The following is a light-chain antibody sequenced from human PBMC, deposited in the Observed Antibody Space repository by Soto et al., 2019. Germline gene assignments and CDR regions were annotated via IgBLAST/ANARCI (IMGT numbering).Light chain of an antibody. J-gene: IGLJ1*01. CDR1: SCDVGGYNY. CDR3: SSYTTTSTYV. V-gene: IGLV2-14*01. Sequence: QSAPTQPASVSGSPGQSITISCTGSSCDVGGYNYVSWYQQYPGKAPKLILYHVSNPPSGVSDRFSGSKSGNSASLTISGLQAVDEADYYCSSYTTTSTYVFGTGTKITV. CDR2: HVS.